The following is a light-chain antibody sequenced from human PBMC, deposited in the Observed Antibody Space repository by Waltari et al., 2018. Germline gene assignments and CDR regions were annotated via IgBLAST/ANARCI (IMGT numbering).Light chain of an antibody. V-gene: IGLV3-10*01. Sequence: SHELTQPTSASVSPGQTARITRPGEALPTKYIYGYQQKSGQAPVMLIYEDNKRPSGLPERFSGSSSGTLATLTVSGAVVEDDGDYYCYSTASSSFPLFGGGTRLTVL. CDR1: ALPTKY. CDR2: EDN. J-gene: IGLJ3*02. CDR3: YSTASSSFPL.